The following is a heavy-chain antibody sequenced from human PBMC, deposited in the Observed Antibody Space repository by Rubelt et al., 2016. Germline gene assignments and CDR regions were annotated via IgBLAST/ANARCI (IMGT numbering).Heavy chain of an antibody. J-gene: IGHJ2*01. V-gene: IGHV4-34*11. CDR3: ARANWDYWYFDL. D-gene: IGHD7-27*01. CDR1: GGSFSGYY. Sequence: QVQLQQWGAGLLKPSETLSLTCAVYGGSFSGYYWSWIRQPPGTGLEWIGYIYYSGSTNYNPSLKSRVTISVDTSKNQFSLKLSSVTAADTAVYYCARANWDYWYFDLWGRGTLVTVSS. CDR2: IYYSGST.